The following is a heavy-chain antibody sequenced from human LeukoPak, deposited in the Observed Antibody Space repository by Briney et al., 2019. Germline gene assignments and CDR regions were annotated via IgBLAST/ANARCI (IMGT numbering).Heavy chain of an antibody. J-gene: IGHJ4*02. D-gene: IGHD5-12*01. CDR2: ISRSGSTI. CDR3: ASGYDLPY. CDR1: TFTFSSYE. V-gene: IGHV3-48*03. Sequence: GGSLRFSCAASTFTFSSYEMNWVRQAPGKGLEWISYISRSGSTIYYADSVKGRFTISRDNAKNSLYLQMNSLRAEDTAVYYCASGYDLPYWGQGTLVTVSS.